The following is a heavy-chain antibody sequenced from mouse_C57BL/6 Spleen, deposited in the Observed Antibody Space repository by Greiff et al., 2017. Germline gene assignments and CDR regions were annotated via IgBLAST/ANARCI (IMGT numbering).Heavy chain of an antibody. CDR2: IYPGDGDT. CDR3: ASHTGTRAMDY. V-gene: IGHV1-80*01. D-gene: IGHD4-1*01. J-gene: IGHJ4*01. CDR1: GYAFSSYW. Sequence: VQLQQSGAELVKPGASVKISCKASGYAFSSYWMNWVKQRPGKGLAWIGQIYPGDGDTNYNGKFKGKATLTADKSSSTAYMQLSSLTSEDSAVYFCASHTGTRAMDYWGQGTSVTVSS.